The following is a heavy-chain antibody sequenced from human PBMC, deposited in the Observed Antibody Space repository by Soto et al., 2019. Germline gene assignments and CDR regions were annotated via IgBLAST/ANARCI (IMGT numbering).Heavy chain of an antibody. CDR3: SKDSPGYGMGGSCRRSFQH. D-gene: IGHD2-15*01. Sequence: PGGSLRLSCAASGFTFDDYAMHWVRQAPGKGLEWVSGISWNSGSIGYADSVKGRFTISRDNAKNSLYLQMNSLRAEDTALYYCSKDSPGYGMGGSCRRSFQHWGQGTLLTV. V-gene: IGHV3-9*01. CDR1: GFTFDDYA. J-gene: IGHJ1*01. CDR2: ISWNSGSI.